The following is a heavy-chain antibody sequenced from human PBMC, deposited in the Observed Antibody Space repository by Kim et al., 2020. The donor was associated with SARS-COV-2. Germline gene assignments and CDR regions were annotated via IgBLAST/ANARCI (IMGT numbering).Heavy chain of an antibody. V-gene: IGHV1-18*04. CDR2: ISAYNGNT. CDR3: ARVDCSSTSCQAHYYYYGMDV. J-gene: IGHJ6*02. D-gene: IGHD2-2*01. Sequence: ASVKVSCKASGYTFTSYGISWVRQAPGQGLEWMGWISAYNGNTNYAQKLQGRVTMTTDTSTSTAYMELRSLRSDDTAVYYCARVDCSSTSCQAHYYYYGMDVWGQGTTVTVSS. CDR1: GYTFTSYG.